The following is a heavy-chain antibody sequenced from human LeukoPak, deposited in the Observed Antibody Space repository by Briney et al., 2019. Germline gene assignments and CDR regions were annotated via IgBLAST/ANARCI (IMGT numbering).Heavy chain of an antibody. Sequence: GGSLRLSCAASGFTFSSYAMSWVRQAPGKGLEWVSAISGSGGSTYYADSVRGRFTISRDNSKNTLYLQMNSLRAEDTAVYYCANTFIAAASRDFDYWGQGTLVTVSS. CDR1: GFTFSSYA. CDR3: ANTFIAAASRDFDY. J-gene: IGHJ4*02. CDR2: ISGSGGST. V-gene: IGHV3-23*01. D-gene: IGHD6-13*01.